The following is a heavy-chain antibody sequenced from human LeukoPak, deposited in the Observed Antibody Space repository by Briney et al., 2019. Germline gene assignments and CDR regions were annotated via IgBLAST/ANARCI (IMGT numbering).Heavy chain of an antibody. CDR2: IYHSGST. Sequence: SETLSLTCTVSGGSISTYYWSWIRQPPGKGLEWIGYIYHSGSTKYNPSLKSRVTISVDTSKNQFSLKLSSVTAADTAVYYCARDGYSGNHGLWGQGTLVTVSS. V-gene: IGHV4-59*01. D-gene: IGHD6-19*01. CDR1: GGSISTYY. CDR3: ARDGYSGNHGL. J-gene: IGHJ4*02.